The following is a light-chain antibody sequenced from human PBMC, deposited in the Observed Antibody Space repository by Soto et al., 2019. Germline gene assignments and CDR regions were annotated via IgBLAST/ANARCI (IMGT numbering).Light chain of an antibody. V-gene: IGKV1-5*03. Sequence: IQMTQSPSTLSASVGATVTVTCRASKSVSGWLAWYQQKPGKVHKLLIYKESSLESGVTSRFSGSGSGTEFTLIISSLKSDEFATYDCQKYNSFTWTVGQGNKVDIK. J-gene: IGKJ1*01. CDR2: KES. CDR1: KSVSGW. CDR3: QKYNSFTWT.